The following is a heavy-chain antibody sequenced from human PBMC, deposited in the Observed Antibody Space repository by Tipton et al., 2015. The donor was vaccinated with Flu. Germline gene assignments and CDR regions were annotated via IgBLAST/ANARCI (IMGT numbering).Heavy chain of an antibody. J-gene: IGHJ6*02. V-gene: IGHV4-4*08. CDR3: ATAAGYINSWDYYYYGMDV. CDR2: ISHSGRT. D-gene: IGHD6-13*01. Sequence: LRLSCTVSGGSINTYYWSWVRQTPGKGLEWIGYISHSGRTNYNPSLQSRITISLDTSKNQFSLTLTSVTAADTAVYYCATAAGYINSWDYYYYGMDVWGQGTTVTVSS. CDR1: GGSINTYY.